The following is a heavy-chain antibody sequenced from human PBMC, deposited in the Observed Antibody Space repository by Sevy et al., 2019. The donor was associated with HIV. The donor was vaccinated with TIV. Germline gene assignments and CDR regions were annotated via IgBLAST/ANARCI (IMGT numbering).Heavy chain of an antibody. CDR2: ISGSGSRT. J-gene: IGHJ4*02. Sequence: GGSLRLSCAASGFTFISYAMSWVRQAPGKGLEWVSAISGSGSRTYYADSVKGRFTISRDNSKNTLYLQMNSLRAEDTAVYHCAKDQGYCSSTSCYSDYSGQGTLVTVSS. V-gene: IGHV3-23*01. D-gene: IGHD2-2*01. CDR1: GFTFISYA. CDR3: AKDQGYCSSTSCYSDY.